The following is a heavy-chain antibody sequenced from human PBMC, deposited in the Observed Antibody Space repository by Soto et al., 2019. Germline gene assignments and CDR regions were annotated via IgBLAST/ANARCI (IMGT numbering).Heavy chain of an antibody. Sequence: PGESLKISCEGSGYGFTNYWVGWVRQLPGTGLEWMGIIYPGNSNTRYSPSFEGQVTMSADKSISTAYLQWSSLRASDTAIYFCARPSDVGLASSFEYWGQGTQVTVSS. V-gene: IGHV5-51*01. CDR3: ARPSDVGLASSFEY. CDR1: GYGFTNYW. CDR2: IYPGNSNT. J-gene: IGHJ4*02.